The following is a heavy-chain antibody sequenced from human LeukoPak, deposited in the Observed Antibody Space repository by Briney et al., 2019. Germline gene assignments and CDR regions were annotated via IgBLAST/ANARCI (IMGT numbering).Heavy chain of an antibody. CDR2: IWYDGSNK. CDR3: AREGTAMALDAFDI. D-gene: IGHD5-18*01. CDR1: GFTFSSYG. J-gene: IGHJ3*02. V-gene: IGHV3-33*08. Sequence: GGSLRLSCAASGFTFSSYGMHWVRQAPGKGLEWVAVIWYDGSNKYYADSVKGRFTISRDNSKNTLYLQMDSLRAEDTAVYYCAREGTAMALDAFDIWGQGTMVTVSS.